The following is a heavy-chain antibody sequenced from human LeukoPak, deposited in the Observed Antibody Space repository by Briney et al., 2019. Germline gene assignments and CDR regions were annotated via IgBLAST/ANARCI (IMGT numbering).Heavy chain of an antibody. J-gene: IGHJ4*02. CDR1: GFTLSSYA. V-gene: IGHV3-21*01. D-gene: IGHD3-22*01. Sequence: PGGALRLSCVVSGFTLSSYAMSWVRQAPGKGREWGAATSSSDSGKYHADSVRGRFTISRENAKNSLYLKMNSLRAEDTAVYYCARDSRSGYYDSSGYLSYWGQGTLVTVSS. CDR2: TSSSDSGK. CDR3: ARDSRSGYYDSSGYLSY.